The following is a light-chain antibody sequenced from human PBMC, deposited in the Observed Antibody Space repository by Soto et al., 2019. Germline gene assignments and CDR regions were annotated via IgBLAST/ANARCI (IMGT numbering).Light chain of an antibody. CDR1: SSDVRRYNL. V-gene: IGLV2-23*02. CDR3: CSYAGK. J-gene: IGLJ2*01. Sequence: QSALTQPASVSGYPGQSITISCTGTSSDVRRYNLVSWYQQHPGKAPKLMIYEVSKRPSGVSNRFSGSKSGNTASLTISGLQAEDEADYFCCSYAGKVGGGTMVTVL. CDR2: EVS.